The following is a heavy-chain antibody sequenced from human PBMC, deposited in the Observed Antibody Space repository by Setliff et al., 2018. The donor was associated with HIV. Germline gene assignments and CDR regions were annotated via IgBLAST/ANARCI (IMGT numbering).Heavy chain of an antibody. CDR2: IDWDDDK. D-gene: IGHD5-12*01. CDR3: VYRRGSRDGYNY. CDR1: GFSLSTSGMC. J-gene: IGHJ4*02. Sequence: SGPTLVNPTQTLTLTCTFSGFSLSTSGMCVSWIRQPPGKALEWLARIDWDDDKYYSTSLKTRLAISKDTSKNQVVLTMTNMDPVDTATYYCVYRRGSRDGYNYSGQGTLVTVSS. V-gene: IGHV2-70*12.